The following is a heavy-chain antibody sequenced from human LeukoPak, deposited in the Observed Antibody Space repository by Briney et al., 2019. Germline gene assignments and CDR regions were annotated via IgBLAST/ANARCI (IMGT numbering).Heavy chain of an antibody. CDR1: GFTFDDYG. CDR2: INWNGGST. J-gene: IGHJ6*02. D-gene: IGHD1-7*01. Sequence: GGSLRLSCAASGFTFDDYGMSWVRQAPGKGLEWVSGINWNGGSTGYADPVKGRFTISRDNAKNSLYLQMNSLRAEDTALYYCTTDPRSWNYDYYYYGMDVWGQGTTVTVSS. CDR3: TTDPRSWNYDYYYYGMDV. V-gene: IGHV3-20*04.